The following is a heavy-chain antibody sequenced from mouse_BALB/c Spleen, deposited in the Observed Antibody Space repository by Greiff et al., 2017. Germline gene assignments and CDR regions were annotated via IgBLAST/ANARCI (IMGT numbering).Heavy chain of an antibody. V-gene: IGHV5-17*02. J-gene: IGHJ4*01. Sequence: EVKLVESGGGLVQPGGSRKLSCAASGFTFSSFGMYWVRQAPEKGLEWVAYISSGSSTIYYADTVKGRFTISRDNPKNTLFLQMTSLRSEDTAMYYCARYGNYNYAMDYWGQGTSVTVSS. CDR3: ARYGNYNYAMDY. D-gene: IGHD2-1*01. CDR1: GFTFSSFG. CDR2: ISSGSSTI.